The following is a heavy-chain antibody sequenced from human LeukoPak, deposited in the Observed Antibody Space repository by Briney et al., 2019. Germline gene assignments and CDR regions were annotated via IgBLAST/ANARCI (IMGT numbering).Heavy chain of an antibody. CDR1: GVSTTNGIYY. CDR2: VHNVGST. Sequence: SETLSLTCTVSGVSTTNGIYYWAWIRQSPGKGLEWIGSVHNVGSTYYNLSLRSRVTMSIDTSKNQFSLRLNSVTAADTAVYYCARDENSYYMDVWGTGTTVTVSS. J-gene: IGHJ6*03. V-gene: IGHV4-39*02. CDR3: ARDENSYYMDV.